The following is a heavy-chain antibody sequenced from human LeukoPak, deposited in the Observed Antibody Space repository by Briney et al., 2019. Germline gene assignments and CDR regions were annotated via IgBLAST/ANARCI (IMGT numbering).Heavy chain of an antibody. J-gene: IGHJ4*02. CDR2: IYDSGTT. Sequence: SETLSLTCDVSGGSVSGGGYSWSWIRQPPGKGLELIGYIYDSGTTFYNPSLESRLTISVDRSKNQFSLKLISVTAADTAVYYCARGVPFLPDNSGYSYPDYFDYWGQGTLVTVSS. CDR3: ARGVPFLPDNSGYSYPDYFDY. CDR1: GGSVSGGGYS. D-gene: IGHD3-22*01. V-gene: IGHV4-30-2*01.